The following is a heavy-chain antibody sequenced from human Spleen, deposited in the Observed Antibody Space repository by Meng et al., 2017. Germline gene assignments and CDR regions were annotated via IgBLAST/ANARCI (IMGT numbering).Heavy chain of an antibody. D-gene: IGHD2-2*01. J-gene: IGHJ4*02. CDR2: ISHRGST. Sequence: QGQLHRWGAGRLKPSETLSLTFAVSGGPFTNYYWNWIRQPPGKGLEWIGEISHRGSTNYNPSLKSRVTISLDTSKNQFSLKLGSVTAADTAVYFCARASRVERRLLLKGHVYYFDSWGQGALVTVSS. CDR1: GGPFTNYY. V-gene: IGHV4-34*01. CDR3: ARASRVERRLLLKGHVYYFDS.